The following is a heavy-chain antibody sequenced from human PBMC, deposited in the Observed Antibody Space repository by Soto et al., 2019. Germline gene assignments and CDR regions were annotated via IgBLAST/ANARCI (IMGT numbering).Heavy chain of an antibody. CDR2: ISGSGGST. Sequence: GGSLRLSCAASGFTISSYAMSWVRQAPGKGLEWVSAISGSGGSTYYADSVKGRFTISRDNSKNTLYLQMNSLRAEDTAVYYCASRLAVAGKIDYWGQGTLVPVSS. D-gene: IGHD6-19*01. J-gene: IGHJ4*02. V-gene: IGHV3-23*01. CDR1: GFTISSYA. CDR3: ASRLAVAGKIDY.